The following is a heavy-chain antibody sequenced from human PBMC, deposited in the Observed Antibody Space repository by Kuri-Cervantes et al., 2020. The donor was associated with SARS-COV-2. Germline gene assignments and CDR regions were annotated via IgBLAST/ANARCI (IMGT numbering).Heavy chain of an antibody. J-gene: IGHJ4*02. Sequence: ASAKVSCKASGYTSTSFDINWLRQAAGQGLEWMGWLNVNRDKTGYEQKFQGRVTFTRDTSTSTAYIELTRLASEDTAVYYCARGSGPSSGYVTGVDIWGQGTLVTVSS. CDR1: GYTSTSFD. D-gene: IGHD5-12*01. CDR3: ARGSGPSSGYVTGVDI. V-gene: IGHV1-8*03. CDR2: LNVNRDKT.